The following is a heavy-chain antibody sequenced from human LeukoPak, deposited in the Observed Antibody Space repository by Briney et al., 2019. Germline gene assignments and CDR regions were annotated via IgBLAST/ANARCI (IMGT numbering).Heavy chain of an antibody. CDR2: IYYSGST. J-gene: IGHJ4*02. Sequence: SETLSLTCTVSGGSISSYYWSWIRQPPGKGLEWIGYIYYSGSTNYNPSLKSRVTISVDTSKNQFSLKLSSVTAADTAVYYCARVSYCSGGSCYSVDYWGQGNLVTVSS. V-gene: IGHV4-59*01. D-gene: IGHD2-15*01. CDR1: GGSISSYY. CDR3: ARVSYCSGGSCYSVDY.